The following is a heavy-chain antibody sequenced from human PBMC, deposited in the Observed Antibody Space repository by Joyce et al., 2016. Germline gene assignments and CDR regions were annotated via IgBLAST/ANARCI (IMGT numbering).Heavy chain of an antibody. CDR2: VSNDGSDK. CDR3: AKSWSLYSALDY. D-gene: IGHD6-13*01. CDR1: GFTFSTYV. Sequence: QVQLVESGGGVVQPGKSLRLSCAASGFTFSTYVVHWVRQAPGKGMEWVAVVSNDGSDKYYTDSVKGRFTISRDNSKNILYLQMNSLRTEDTAVYFCAKSWSLYSALDYWGQGTLVTVSS. J-gene: IGHJ4*02. V-gene: IGHV3-30*04.